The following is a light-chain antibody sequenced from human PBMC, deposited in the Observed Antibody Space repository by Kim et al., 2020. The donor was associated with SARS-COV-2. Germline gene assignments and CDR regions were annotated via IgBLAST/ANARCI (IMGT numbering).Light chain of an antibody. J-gene: IGLJ2*01. V-gene: IGLV3-19*01. CDR1: SLRSYY. Sequence: SSELTQDPAVSVALGQTVRITCQGDSLRSYYASWYQQKTGQAPIVVIYGKNNRPSGIPDRLSGCSSGNTASLTITGTQAGDEADYYCNSRDSNDNEAVGG. CDR3: NSRDSNDNEA. CDR2: GKN.